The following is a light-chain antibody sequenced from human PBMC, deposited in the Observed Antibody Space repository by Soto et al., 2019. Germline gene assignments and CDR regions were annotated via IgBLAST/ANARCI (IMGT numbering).Light chain of an antibody. CDR3: SSYAGTNTDYV. CDR1: SSDVGSYNY. CDR2: EVS. J-gene: IGLJ1*01. V-gene: IGLV2-8*01. Sequence: QSALNQPPSASGSHGQSVTISCTGTSSDVGSYNYVSWYQQHPGKVPKLMIYEVSKRPSGVPDRFSGSKSGNTASLTVSGLQAEDEADYYCSSYAGTNTDYVFGTGTKVTVL.